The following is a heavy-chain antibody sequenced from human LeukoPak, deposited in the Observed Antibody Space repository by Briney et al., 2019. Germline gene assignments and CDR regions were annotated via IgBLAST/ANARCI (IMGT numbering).Heavy chain of an antibody. V-gene: IGHV4-31*03. CDR2: IYYSGST. D-gene: IGHD2-21*02. CDR1: GGSISSGGYY. CDR3: ARDPRVVVTATPFDP. J-gene: IGHJ5*02. Sequence: SQTLSLTCTVSGGSISSGGYYWSWIRQHPGKGLEWIGYIYYSGSTYYNPSLKSRVTISVDTSKNQFSLKLSSVTAADTAVYYCARDPRVVVTATPFDPWGQGTLVTVSS.